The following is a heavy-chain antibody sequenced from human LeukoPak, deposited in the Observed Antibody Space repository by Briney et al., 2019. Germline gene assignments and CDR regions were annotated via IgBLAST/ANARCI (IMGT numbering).Heavy chain of an antibody. CDR3: ARRGYCGGDCYSEVDY. V-gene: IGHV5-51*01. CDR2: IYPGDSDT. Sequence: GESLKISCKGSGYSFTSYWIGWVRQMPGKGLEWMGIIYPGDSDTRYSPSFQGQVTISADKSISTAYLQWSSLKAPDTAMYYCARRGYCGGDCYSEVDYWGQGTLVTVSS. J-gene: IGHJ4*02. D-gene: IGHD2-21*02. CDR1: GYSFTSYW.